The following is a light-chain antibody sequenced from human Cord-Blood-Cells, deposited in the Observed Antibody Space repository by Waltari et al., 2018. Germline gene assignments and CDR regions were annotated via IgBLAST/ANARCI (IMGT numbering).Light chain of an antibody. V-gene: IGKV1-5*03. CDR1: QSISSW. J-gene: IGKJ4*01. CDR3: QQYNSYRLT. CDR2: KAS. Sequence: DIQMTQSTSTLSASVGDRVTITCRASQSISSWLAWYQQKPGTAPKLLIYKASSLESEVPSSFSGSGSGTEFTLTISILQPDDFATYYCQQYNSYRLTFGGGTKVEIK.